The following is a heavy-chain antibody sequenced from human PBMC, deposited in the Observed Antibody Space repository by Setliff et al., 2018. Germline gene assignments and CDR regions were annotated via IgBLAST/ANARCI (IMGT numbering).Heavy chain of an antibody. Sequence: SETLSLTCAVSSGSISTDPYFWTWIRQHPVKGLERIGYISYSGRTSYNPSLYSRITVSLDRSKNQFSLQLTSVTAADTAMYYCARVAYPNGGSCRYFDTWGQGTLVTVSS. V-gene: IGHV4-31*11. CDR1: SGSISTDPYF. J-gene: IGHJ4*02. CDR2: ISYSGRT. CDR3: ARVAYPNGGSCRYFDT. D-gene: IGHD2-15*01.